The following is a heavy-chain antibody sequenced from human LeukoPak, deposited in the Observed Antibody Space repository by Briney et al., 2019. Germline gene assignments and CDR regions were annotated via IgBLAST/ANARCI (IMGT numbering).Heavy chain of an antibody. CDR3: AREKLAGDGYNPQFDY. V-gene: IGHV1-69*05. D-gene: IGHD5-24*01. CDR1: GGTFSSYA. J-gene: IGHJ4*02. CDR2: ITPIFGTA. Sequence: SVKVSCKASGGTFSSYAISWVRQAPGQGLEWMGGITPIFGTANYAQKFQGRVTITTDESTSTAYMELSSLRSEDTAVYYCAREKLAGDGYNPQFDYWGQGTLVTVSS.